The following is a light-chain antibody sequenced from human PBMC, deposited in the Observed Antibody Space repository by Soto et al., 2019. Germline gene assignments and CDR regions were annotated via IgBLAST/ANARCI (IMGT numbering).Light chain of an antibody. Sequence: DVVVTQSPLSLPVTLGQAAPISCRSGQXLVHSDGNTYLSWFQQRPGQSPRRLIYKVSNRDSGVPDRFSGSGADTDFTLKISRVEAEDVGVYYCMQGSHWPPITFGQGTRLEI. CDR2: KVS. CDR3: MQGSHWPPIT. CDR1: QXLVHSDGNTY. J-gene: IGKJ5*01. V-gene: IGKV2-30*02.